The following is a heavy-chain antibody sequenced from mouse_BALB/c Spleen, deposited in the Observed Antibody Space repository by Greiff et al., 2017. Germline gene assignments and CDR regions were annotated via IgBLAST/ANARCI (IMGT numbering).Heavy chain of an antibody. J-gene: IGHJ4*01. Sequence: EVQLVESGGGLVQPGGSRKLSCAASGFTFSSFGMHWVRQAPEKGLEWVAYISSGSSTIYYADTVKGRFTISRDNPKNTLFLQMTSLRSEDTAMYYCARWRTGTNYAMDYWGQGTSVTVSS. CDR3: ARWRTGTNYAMDY. D-gene: IGHD4-1*01. CDR2: ISSGSSTI. V-gene: IGHV5-17*02. CDR1: GFTFSSFG.